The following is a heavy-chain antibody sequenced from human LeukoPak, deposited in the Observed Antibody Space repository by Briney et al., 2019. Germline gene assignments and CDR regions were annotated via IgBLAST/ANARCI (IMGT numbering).Heavy chain of an antibody. J-gene: IGHJ6*02. CDR3: ARAPTNWLDSSLRYYYYGMDV. Sequence: GGSLRLSCAASGFTVSSNYMSWVRQAPGKGLEWVSVIYNGGSTYYADSVKGRFTISRDNSKNTLYLQMSSLRADDTAVYYCARAPTNWLDSSLRYYYYGMDVWGQGTTVTVSS. D-gene: IGHD6-13*01. CDR1: GFTVSSNY. V-gene: IGHV3-53*01. CDR2: IYNGGST.